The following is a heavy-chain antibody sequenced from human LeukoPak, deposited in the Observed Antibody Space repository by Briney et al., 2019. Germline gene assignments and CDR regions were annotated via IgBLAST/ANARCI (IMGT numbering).Heavy chain of an antibody. CDR2: ISYDGSNK. CDR3: ARDEQQLVHTPTFDY. Sequence: PGGSLRLSCAASGFTFSSYAMHWVRQAPGKGLEWVAVISYDGSNKYYADSVKGRFTISGDNSKNTLYLQMNSLRAEDTAVYYCARDEQQLVHTPTFDYWGQGTLVTVSS. CDR1: GFTFSSYA. J-gene: IGHJ4*02. D-gene: IGHD6-13*01. V-gene: IGHV3-30-3*01.